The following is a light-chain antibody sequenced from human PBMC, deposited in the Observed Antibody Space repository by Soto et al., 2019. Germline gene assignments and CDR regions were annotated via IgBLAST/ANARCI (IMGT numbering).Light chain of an antibody. CDR2: AAS. CDR1: QGIGNS. J-gene: IGKJ4*01. V-gene: IGKV1-27*01. Sequence: DIHMTQSPSSLSASVGDRVTITCRASQGIGNSLAWYQQQPGKVPKLLIYAASTLQSGVPSRFSGSGSGTDFTLTISSLQPEDVATYYCQKYNSAPLTFGGGTKVDIK. CDR3: QKYNSAPLT.